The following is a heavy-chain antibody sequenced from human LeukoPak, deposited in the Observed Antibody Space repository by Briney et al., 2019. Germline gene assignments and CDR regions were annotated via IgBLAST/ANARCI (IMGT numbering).Heavy chain of an antibody. V-gene: IGHV4-59*08. Sequence: SETLSLTCTVSGGSINNYYWSWMRQPPGKGLEWIGYIYDSGSTNYNPSLQSRVTMSVDTSKNQFSLKLTSVAAADTAVYYCARVRDGSGSYRRPIDSWGRGTLVTVSS. D-gene: IGHD3-10*01. J-gene: IGHJ4*02. CDR2: IYDSGST. CDR3: ARVRDGSGSYRRPIDS. CDR1: GGSINNYY.